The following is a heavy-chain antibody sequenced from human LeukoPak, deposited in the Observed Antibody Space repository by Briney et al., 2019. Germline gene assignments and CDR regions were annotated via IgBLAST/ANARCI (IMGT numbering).Heavy chain of an antibody. CDR1: GYTFTGYY. CDR3: ARVLDRRDGYKGFDY. CDR2: INPNSGGT. J-gene: IGHJ4*02. D-gene: IGHD5-24*01. V-gene: IGHV1-2*06. Sequence: ASVKVASKASGYTFTGYYMHWVRQAPGQGLEWMGRINPNSGGTNYAQKFQGRVTMTRDTSISTAYMELSRLRSDDTAVYYCARVLDRRDGYKGFDYWGQGTLVTVSS.